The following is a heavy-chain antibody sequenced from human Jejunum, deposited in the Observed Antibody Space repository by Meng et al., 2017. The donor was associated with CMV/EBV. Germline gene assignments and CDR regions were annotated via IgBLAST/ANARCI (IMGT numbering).Heavy chain of an antibody. CDR3: ASFDHIPRRNYFDY. CDR2: IHHSVSA. J-gene: IGHJ4*02. V-gene: IGHV4-30-4*01. CDR1: AGSMSSGNDY. Sequence: HLPESCPGLLDPTQTLSLTCTVSAGSMSSGNDYWILIRQPPGKGLNWIGYIHHSVSAYYNPSLKSRVSISVDTSKTHFSLNLNSMTAADTAVYYCASFDHIPRRNYFDYWRQGTLVTV. D-gene: IGHD2-21*01.